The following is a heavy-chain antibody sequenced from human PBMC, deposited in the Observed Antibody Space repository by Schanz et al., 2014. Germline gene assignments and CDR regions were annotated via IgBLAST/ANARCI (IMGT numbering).Heavy chain of an antibody. J-gene: IGHJ4*02. CDR2: ISSSSSTI. D-gene: IGHD4-17*01. V-gene: IGHV3-48*01. CDR1: GFTFGSYA. Sequence: VQLVESGGGLVQPGGSLRLSCVGSGFTFGSYAMNWVRQAPGKGLEWVSYISSSSSTIYYADSVKGRFTISRDNAKNSLYLQMNSLRAEDTAVYYCARVGRATVATPFDYWGQGTLVTVSS. CDR3: ARVGRATVATPFDY.